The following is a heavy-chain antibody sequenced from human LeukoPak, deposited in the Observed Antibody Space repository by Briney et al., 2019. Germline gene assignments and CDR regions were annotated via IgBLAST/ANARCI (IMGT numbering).Heavy chain of an antibody. CDR3: ARLWELPSPFDY. V-gene: IGHV3-23*01. D-gene: IGHD1-26*01. Sequence: GGSLRLSCAASGFTFSSYAMSWVRQAPGKGLEWVSVISGSGGSTYYADSVKGRFTISRDNPKNTLYLQMNSLRAEDTAVYYCARLWELPSPFDYWGQGTLVTVSS. J-gene: IGHJ4*02. CDR2: ISGSGGST. CDR1: GFTFSSYA.